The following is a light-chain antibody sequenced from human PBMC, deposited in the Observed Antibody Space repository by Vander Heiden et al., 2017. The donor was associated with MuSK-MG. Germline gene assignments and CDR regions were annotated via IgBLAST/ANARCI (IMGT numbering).Light chain of an antibody. CDR3: MQALQTPIT. V-gene: IGKV2-28*01. CDR1: QSLLYSNGYNY. J-gene: IGKJ5*01. CDR2: LGS. Sequence: DSVMPQSPLSLPVTPGEPASISCRSSQSLLYSNGYNYFDWYLQKPGQSPQLLIYLGSNRASGVPDRFSGSGSGTDFTLEISRVEAEDVGVYYCMQALQTPITFGQGTRLEIK.